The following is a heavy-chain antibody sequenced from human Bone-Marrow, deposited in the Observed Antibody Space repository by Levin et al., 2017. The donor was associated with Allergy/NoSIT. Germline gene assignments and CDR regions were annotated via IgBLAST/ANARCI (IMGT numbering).Heavy chain of an antibody. V-gene: IGHV3-7*01. CDR1: GFGFTRYW. CDR3: ARDTDDYGPVFDY. CDR2: INEDGTIT. J-gene: IGHJ4*02. D-gene: IGHD4/OR15-4a*01. Sequence: SCVASGFGFTRYWMSWVRQAPGKGLEWVANINEDGTITYHMDSVKGRFTISRDNAKTSLHLQMNRLRAEDTAIYYCARDTDDYGPVFDYWGQGAPVTVAS.